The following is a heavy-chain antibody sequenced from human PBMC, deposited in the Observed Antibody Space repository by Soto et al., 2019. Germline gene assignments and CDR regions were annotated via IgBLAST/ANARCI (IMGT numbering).Heavy chain of an antibody. CDR3: VQGYWTGDV. V-gene: IGHV3-23*01. CDR2: ISGSGGSI. J-gene: IGHJ6*02. D-gene: IGHD2-8*02. Sequence: EVQLLESGGGLVQPGGSLRLSCAASGFTFSTYAMNWVRQAPGNGLEWVSAISGSGGSIHYADSVKGRFTISRDNSKNTLYLQMNSLRDEDTAVYHGVQGYWTGDVWGQGTTVTVSS. CDR1: GFTFSTYA.